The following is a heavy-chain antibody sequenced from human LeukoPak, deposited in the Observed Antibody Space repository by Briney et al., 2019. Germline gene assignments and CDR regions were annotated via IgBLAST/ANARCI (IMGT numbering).Heavy chain of an antibody. Sequence: GGSLRLSCAASGFTFSSYAMSWVRQAPGKGLEWVSAISGSGGSTYYADSVKGRFTISRDNSKNTLYLQMNSLRGEDTALYYRARASSRYSSGWYQDWGQGTLVTVSS. CDR1: GFTFSSYA. CDR3: ARASSRYSSGWYQD. V-gene: IGHV3-23*01. CDR2: ISGSGGST. D-gene: IGHD6-19*01. J-gene: IGHJ4*02.